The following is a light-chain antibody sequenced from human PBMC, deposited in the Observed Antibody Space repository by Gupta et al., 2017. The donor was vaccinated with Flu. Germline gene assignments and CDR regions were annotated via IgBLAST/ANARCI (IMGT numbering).Light chain of an antibody. Sequence: QSVLTQPPSVSGAPGPRVTISCTGSSSNIGAGYDVHWYQQLPGTVPKLLIYGNSNRPSGVPDRFSGSKSGTSASLAITGLQAEDEADYYCQSYDSGLSGSLFGGGTKLTVL. CDR3: QSYDSGLSGSL. J-gene: IGLJ3*02. CDR2: GNS. CDR1: SSNIGAGYD. V-gene: IGLV1-40*01.